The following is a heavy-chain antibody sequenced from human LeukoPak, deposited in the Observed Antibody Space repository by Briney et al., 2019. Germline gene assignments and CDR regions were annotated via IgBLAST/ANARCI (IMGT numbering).Heavy chain of an antibody. CDR3: ARIAAAGADDY. V-gene: IGHV1-2*02. CDR2: INPSSGGT. D-gene: IGHD6-13*01. J-gene: IGHJ4*02. CDR1: GYTFTGYY. Sequence: ASVKVSCKASGYTFTGYYMHWVRQAPGQGLEWMGWINPSSGGTNYAQKFQGRVTMTRDTSISTAYMELSRLRSDDTAVYYCARIAAAGADDYWGQGTLVTVSS.